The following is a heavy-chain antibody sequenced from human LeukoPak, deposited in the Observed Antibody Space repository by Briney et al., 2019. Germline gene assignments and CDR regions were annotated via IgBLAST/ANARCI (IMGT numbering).Heavy chain of an antibody. CDR3: AKARTMVRGVVFDY. CDR2: ISGSGGST. J-gene: IGHJ4*02. Sequence: AGGSLRLSCAASGFTFSSYAMSWVRQAPGKGLERVSAISGSGGSTYYADSVKGRFTISRDNSKNTLYLQMNSLRAEDTAVYYCAKARTMVRGVVFDYWGQGTLVTVSS. V-gene: IGHV3-23*01. D-gene: IGHD3-10*01. CDR1: GFTFSSYA.